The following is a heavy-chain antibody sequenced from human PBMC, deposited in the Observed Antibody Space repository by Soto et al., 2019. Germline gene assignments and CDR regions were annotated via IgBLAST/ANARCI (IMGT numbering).Heavy chain of an antibody. CDR1: GFPFFSYA. CDR3: AKDVTETRDYDFWSGPATYYYYGMDV. J-gene: IGHJ6*02. V-gene: IGHV3-23*01. D-gene: IGHD3-3*01. Sequence: PGGALILSFSAPGFPFFSYALSWVRQAPGEGVEWGSAISCGGGSTYYADSVKGRFTISRDNSKNTLYLQMNSLRAEDAAVYYCAKDVTETRDYDFWSGPATYYYYGMDVWGQGTTVTVSS. CDR2: ISCGGGST.